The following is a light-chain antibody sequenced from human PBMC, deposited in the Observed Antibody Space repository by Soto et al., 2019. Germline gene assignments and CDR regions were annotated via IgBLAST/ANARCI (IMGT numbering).Light chain of an antibody. CDR1: QSVSSSY. Sequence: EIVVTQSPGTLSLSPGERATLSCRASQSVSSSYLAWYQQKPGQAPRLLIYGASSRVTGIPDRFSGSGSGTDFTLTISRLEPEDFAVYYCQQYGSSRTWTFGQGTKVEIK. CDR3: QQYGSSRTWT. V-gene: IGKV3-20*01. CDR2: GAS. J-gene: IGKJ1*01.